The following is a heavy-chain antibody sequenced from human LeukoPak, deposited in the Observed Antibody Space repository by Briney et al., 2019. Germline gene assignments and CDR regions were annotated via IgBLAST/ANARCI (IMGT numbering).Heavy chain of an antibody. D-gene: IGHD2-21*02. V-gene: IGHV4-39*01. CDR3: ARIHCGGDCYDYYYGMDV. J-gene: IGHJ6*02. CDR2: IYYSGST. Sequence: SETLSLTCTVSGGSISSSSYCWGWIRQPPGKGLEWIGSIYYSGSTYYNPSLKSRVTISVDTSKNQFSLKLSSVTAADTAVYYCARIHCGGDCYDYYYGMDVWGQGTTVTVSS. CDR1: GGSISSSSYC.